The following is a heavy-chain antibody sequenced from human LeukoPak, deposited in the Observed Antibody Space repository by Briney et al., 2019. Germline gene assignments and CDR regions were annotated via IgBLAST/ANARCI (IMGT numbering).Heavy chain of an antibody. CDR1: GFTFSNAW. CDR3: AKDARRTSGWYFFDY. V-gene: IGHV3-23*01. J-gene: IGHJ4*02. Sequence: GGSLRLSCAASGFTFSNAWMSWVRQAPGKGLEWVSVISDSGSITYYADSVKGRFTISRDNSKNTLFLQMNSLRAEDTAVYYCAKDARRTSGWYFFDYWGQGTLVTVSS. CDR2: ISDSGSIT. D-gene: IGHD6-19*01.